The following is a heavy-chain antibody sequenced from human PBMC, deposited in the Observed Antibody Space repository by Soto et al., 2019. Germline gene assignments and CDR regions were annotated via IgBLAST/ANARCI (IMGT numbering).Heavy chain of an antibody. Sequence: SGPTLVNPTQTLTLTCTFSGFSLRTSGVGVGWIRQPPGKALEWLAAIYWNDVKHYSPSLKSRLTITKDTSKNQVVLTLTNMDPVDTATYYCAHRWTCALVYWGQGILVTVSS. CDR3: AHRWTCALVY. CDR2: IYWNDVK. D-gene: IGHD5-12*01. V-gene: IGHV2-5*01. J-gene: IGHJ4*02. CDR1: GFSLRTSGVG.